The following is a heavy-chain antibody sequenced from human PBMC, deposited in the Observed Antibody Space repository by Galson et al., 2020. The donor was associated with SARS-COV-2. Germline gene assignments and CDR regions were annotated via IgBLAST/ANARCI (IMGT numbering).Heavy chain of an antibody. V-gene: IGHV4-61*02. J-gene: IGHJ4*02. CDR1: GASISSGGYY. CDR2: IHTSAGT. CDR3: ATGYAGRGAAGTALGY. Sequence: SETLSLTCTVSGASISSGGYYWSWIRQPAGKGLEWIGRIHTSAGTNYNPSLKRGVTISVDTSKNQFSLKLSSVTAADTAVYYCATGYAGRGAAGTALGYWGQGTLVTVSS. D-gene: IGHD6-13*01.